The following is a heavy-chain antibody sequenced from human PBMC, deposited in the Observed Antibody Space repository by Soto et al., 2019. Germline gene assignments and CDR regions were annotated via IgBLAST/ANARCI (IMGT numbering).Heavy chain of an antibody. J-gene: IGHJ5*02. CDR2: ISAYNGNT. D-gene: IGHD3-3*01. CDR1: GYTFTSYG. Sequence: ASVKVSCKASGYTFTSYGISWVRQAPGQGLEWMGWISAYNGNTNYAQKLQGRVTMTTDTYTSTAYMELRSLRSDDTAVYYCARDHGGDFWSGINWFDPWGQGTLVTV. V-gene: IGHV1-18*01. CDR3: ARDHGGDFWSGINWFDP.